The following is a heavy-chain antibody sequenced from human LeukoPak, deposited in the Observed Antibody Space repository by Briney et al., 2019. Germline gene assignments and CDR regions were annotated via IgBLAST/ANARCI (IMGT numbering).Heavy chain of an antibody. D-gene: IGHD2-2*01. J-gene: IGHJ6*03. CDR3: ARVSGDIVVVPAAQQNYYYYYYMDV. V-gene: IGHV1-18*01. CDR1: GYTFTGYG. CDR2: ISAYNGNT. Sequence: ASVKVSCKASGYTFTGYGISWVRQAPGQGLEWMGWISAYNGNTNYAQKLQGRVTMTTDTSTSTAYMELRSLRSDDTAVYYCARVSGDIVVVPAAQQNYYYYYYMDVWGKGTTVTVSS.